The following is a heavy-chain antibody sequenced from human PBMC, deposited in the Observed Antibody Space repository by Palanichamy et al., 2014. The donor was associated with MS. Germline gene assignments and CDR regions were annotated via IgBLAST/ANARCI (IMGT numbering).Heavy chain of an antibody. V-gene: IGHV1-69*01. J-gene: IGHJ6*03. CDR3: GQSRGCSNGGCPDPYYFYYIDV. Sequence: QVQLVQSGAEVKKPGSSVRVSCKASGGTFSSDPISWVRQAPGQGLQWMGGIISLFDTTKYAQSFQGRLTITADESTSTAFLELRNLTSDDTAQYFCGQSRGCSNGGCPDPYYFYYIDVWGKGTTVLVSS. CDR1: GGTFSSDP. D-gene: IGHD4-11*01. CDR2: IISLFDTT.